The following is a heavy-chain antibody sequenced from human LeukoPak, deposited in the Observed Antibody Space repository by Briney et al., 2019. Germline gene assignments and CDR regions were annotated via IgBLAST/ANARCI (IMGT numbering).Heavy chain of an antibody. J-gene: IGHJ6*02. CDR1: GFTYTNYW. D-gene: IGHD6-19*01. Sequence: GGSLRLSCAASGFTYTNYWMCWVRQAPGKGLVWVSRINSDGSRTSYADSVKGRFTISRDNSKNTLYLQMNSLRAEDTAVYYCAKDRGIAVAGTRAYYYYGMDVWGQGTTVTVSS. CDR3: AKDRGIAVAGTRAYYYYGMDV. V-gene: IGHV3-74*01. CDR2: INSDGSRT.